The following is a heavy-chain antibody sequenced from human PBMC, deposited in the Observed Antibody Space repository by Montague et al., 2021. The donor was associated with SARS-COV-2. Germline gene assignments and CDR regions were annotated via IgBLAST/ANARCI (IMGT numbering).Heavy chain of an antibody. CDR2: IYYSGST. CDR1: GGSISSSSYY. CDR3: ATLPFCSTICGVVQWYYFGY. V-gene: IGHV4-39*01. J-gene: IGHJ4*02. D-gene: IGHD3-3*01. Sequence: SETLSLTCTVSGGSISSSSYYWGWIRQPPGKGLEWIGSIYYSGSTYYNPSLKSRVTISVDTSKNQFSLKLSSVTAADTAVYYCATLPFCSTICGVVQWYYFGYWGQGTLVTVSS.